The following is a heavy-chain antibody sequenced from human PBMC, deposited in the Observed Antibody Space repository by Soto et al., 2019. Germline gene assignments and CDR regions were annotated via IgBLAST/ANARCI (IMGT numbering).Heavy chain of an antibody. CDR2: IYYSGST. V-gene: IGHV4-31*03. Sequence: SETLSLTCTVSGGSISSGGYYWSWIRQHPGKGLEWMGYIYYSGSTYYNPSLKSRVTISVDTSKNQFSLKLSSVTAADPAVYSCARNRSPASSGLGDFDYWGQGALVTVSS. J-gene: IGHJ4*02. D-gene: IGHD3-22*01. CDR3: ARNRSPASSGLGDFDY. CDR1: GGSISSGGYY.